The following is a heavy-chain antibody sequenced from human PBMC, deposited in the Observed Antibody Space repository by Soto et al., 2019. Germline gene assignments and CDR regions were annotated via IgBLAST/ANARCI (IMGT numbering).Heavy chain of an antibody. CDR3: ARDAQSYYYDSSPQLDAFDI. V-gene: IGHV1-69*13. Sequence: ASVKVSCKASGGTFSSYAISWVRQAPGQGLEWMGGIIPIFGTANYAQKFQGRVTITADESTSTAYMELSSLRSEDTAVYYCARDAQSYYYDSSPQLDAFDIWGQGTMVTVSS. CDR2: IIPIFGTA. CDR1: GGTFSSYA. J-gene: IGHJ3*02. D-gene: IGHD3-22*01.